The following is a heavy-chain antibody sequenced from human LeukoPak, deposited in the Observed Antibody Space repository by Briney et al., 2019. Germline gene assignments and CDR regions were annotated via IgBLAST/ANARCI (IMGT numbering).Heavy chain of an antibody. V-gene: IGHV3-15*01. Sequence: GGSLRLSCAASGFTFSNAWRSWVRQAPGKGLQWVGRIKSKTDGGTTDYAAPVKGRFTIPRDDSKNTLYLQMNSLKTEDTAVYYCTTTGTASGSYYQTGYWGQGTLVTVSS. D-gene: IGHD1-26*01. CDR3: TTTGTASGSYYQTGY. J-gene: IGHJ4*02. CDR2: IKSKTDGGTT. CDR1: GFTFSNAW.